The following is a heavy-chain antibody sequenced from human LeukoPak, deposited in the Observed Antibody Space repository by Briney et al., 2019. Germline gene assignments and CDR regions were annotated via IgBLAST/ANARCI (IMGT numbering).Heavy chain of an antibody. CDR2: IKQDGSEK. CDR1: GFTFSSYS. Sequence: GGSLRLSCAASGFTFSSYSMNWVRQAPGKGLEWVANIKQDGSEKYYVDSVKGRFTISRDNARNSLYLQMNSLRAEDTAVYYCARGHTYNIYWGQGTLVTVSS. J-gene: IGHJ4*02. V-gene: IGHV3-7*01. CDR3: ARGHTYNIY. D-gene: IGHD1-1*01.